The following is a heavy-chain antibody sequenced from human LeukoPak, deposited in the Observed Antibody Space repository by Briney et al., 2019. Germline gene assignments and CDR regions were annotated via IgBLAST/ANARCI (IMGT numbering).Heavy chain of an antibody. V-gene: IGHV5-51*01. CDR1: GYSFTSYW. CDR2: IYPGDSDT. J-gene: IGHJ3*02. CDR3: ATSLMGSGWYTDAFDI. Sequence: RGESLKISCKGSGYSFTSYWIGWVRQMPGKGLEWMGIIYPGDSDTRYSPSFQGQVTISADKSISTAYLQWSSLKASDTAMYYCATSLMGSGWYTDAFDIWGQGTMVTVSS. D-gene: IGHD6-19*01.